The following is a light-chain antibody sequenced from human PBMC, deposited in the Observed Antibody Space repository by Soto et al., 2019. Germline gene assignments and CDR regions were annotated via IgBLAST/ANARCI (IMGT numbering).Light chain of an antibody. CDR3: QQYGSSSYT. Sequence: EIVLTQSPGTLSLSPGERATLSCRASQSVSSSYLAWYQQKPGQAPRLLIYDTSSRATGIPDRFSGSGSGTDFTLTISRLEPEDFAVYYCQQYGSSSYTFGQGTKREI. CDR1: QSVSSSY. V-gene: IGKV3-20*01. J-gene: IGKJ2*01. CDR2: DTS.